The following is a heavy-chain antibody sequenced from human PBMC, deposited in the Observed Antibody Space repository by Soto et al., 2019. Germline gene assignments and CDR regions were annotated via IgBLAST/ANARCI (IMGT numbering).Heavy chain of an antibody. Sequence: SETLSLTCAVYGGSFSGYYWSWIRQPPGKGLEWIGEINHSGSTNYNPSLKSRVTISVDTSKNQFSLKLSSVTAADTAVYYCARVRRGYSGYVVGYYYGMDVWGQGTTVTVS. V-gene: IGHV4-34*01. D-gene: IGHD5-12*01. J-gene: IGHJ6*02. CDR2: INHSGST. CDR3: ARVRRGYSGYVVGYYYGMDV. CDR1: GGSFSGYY.